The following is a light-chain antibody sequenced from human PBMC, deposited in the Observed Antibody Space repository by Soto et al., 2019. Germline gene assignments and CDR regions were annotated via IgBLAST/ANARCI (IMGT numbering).Light chain of an antibody. CDR2: DTI. V-gene: IGLV1-40*01. CDR1: SSNIGADHD. Sequence: QSVLTQPPSVSGAPGQGVTISCTGSSSNIGADHDVHWYQQLPGTAPKLLIFDTINRPSGVPGRFSGSKSGASASLAITGLLPEDEADFFCQSFDTNLNAVLFGGGTQLTVL. CDR3: QSFDTNLNAVL. J-gene: IGLJ2*01.